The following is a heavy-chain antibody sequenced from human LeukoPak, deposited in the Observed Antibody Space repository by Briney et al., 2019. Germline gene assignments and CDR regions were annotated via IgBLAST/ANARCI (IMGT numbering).Heavy chain of an antibody. CDR2: IASTSTTI. Sequence: GGSLRLSCAASGFPFSSYSMSWVRQAPGKGLEGVSYIASTSTTIYYADSVKGRFTISRDISKDTLYLEMNSLRAEDTAVYYCAKVAGSGSYYNGFDSWGQGTLVTVSS. J-gene: IGHJ4*02. CDR1: GFPFSSYS. D-gene: IGHD3-10*01. CDR3: AKVAGSGSYYNGFDS. V-gene: IGHV3-48*01.